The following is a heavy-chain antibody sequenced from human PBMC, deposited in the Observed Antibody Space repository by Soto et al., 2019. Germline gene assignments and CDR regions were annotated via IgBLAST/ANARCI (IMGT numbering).Heavy chain of an antibody. V-gene: IGHV3-21*01. J-gene: IGHJ3*02. CDR1: GFTFSSYS. CDR2: ISSSSYI. D-gene: IGHD2-15*01. Sequence: GGSLRLSCAASGFTFSSYSMNWVRQAPGKGLEWVSSISSSSYIYYADSVKGRFTISRDNAKNSLYLQMNSLRAEDTAVYYCARDLVVGATLDAFDIWGQGTMVTVSS. CDR3: ARDLVVGATLDAFDI.